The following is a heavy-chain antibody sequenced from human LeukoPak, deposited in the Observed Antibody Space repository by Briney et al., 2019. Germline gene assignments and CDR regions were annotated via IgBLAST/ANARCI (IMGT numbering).Heavy chain of an antibody. J-gene: IGHJ4*02. D-gene: IGHD6-13*01. CDR3: ARHLYQQTFDY. V-gene: IGHV4-4*09. Sequence: SETLSLTCTVSGGSISSYYWSWIRQPPGKGLEWIGYTYTSGSTSYNPSLKSRVTISVDTSKNQISLKLSSVTAADTAVYYCARHLYQQTFDYWGQGTLVTVSS. CDR1: GGSISSYY. CDR2: TYTSGST.